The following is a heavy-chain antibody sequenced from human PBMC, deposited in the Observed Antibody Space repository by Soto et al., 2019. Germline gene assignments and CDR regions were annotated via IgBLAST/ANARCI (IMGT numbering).Heavy chain of an antibody. D-gene: IGHD2-2*02. CDR1: GYTFTSYG. Sequence: QVQLVQSGAEVKKPGASVKVSCKASGYTFTSYGISWVRQAPGQGLEWMGWIRAYNGNTNYAQKLQGRVTMTTDTSTSTASTELRSLRSDDTAVYYCARVLLGYYSSTSGYMRGAYYYYGMDVWGQGTTVTVSS. J-gene: IGHJ6*02. CDR3: ARVLLGYYSSTSGYMRGAYYYYGMDV. V-gene: IGHV1-18*01. CDR2: IRAYNGNT.